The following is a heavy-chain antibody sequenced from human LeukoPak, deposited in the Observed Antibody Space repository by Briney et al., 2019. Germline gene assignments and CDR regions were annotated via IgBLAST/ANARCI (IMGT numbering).Heavy chain of an antibody. CDR2: IRGSDGST. J-gene: IGHJ4*02. CDR3: AKDVYGDYGGLDY. V-gene: IGHV3-23*01. CDR1: GFTFSTYA. Sequence: GGSQRLSCAASGFTFSTYALSWVRQAPGKGLEWVSSIRGSDGSTYYADSVKGRFAISRDNSKNTLYLQMNSLRAEDTAVYYCAKDVYGDYGGLDYWGQGTLVTVSS. D-gene: IGHD4-17*01.